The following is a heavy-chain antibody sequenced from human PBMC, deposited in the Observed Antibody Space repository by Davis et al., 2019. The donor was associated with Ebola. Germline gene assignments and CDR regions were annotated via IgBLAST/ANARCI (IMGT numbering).Heavy chain of an antibody. V-gene: IGHV3-11*06. D-gene: IGHD5-24*01. CDR1: GFSFSDYY. Sequence: GESLKIPCAASGFSFSDYYMSWIRQAPGQGLEWVSYISISSGFTSYADSVKGRFTISRDNAKNSLYLQMNSLRAEDTAVYYCARGPWKMATTNFDYWGQGTLVTVSS. J-gene: IGHJ4*02. CDR2: ISISSGFT. CDR3: ARGPWKMATTNFDY.